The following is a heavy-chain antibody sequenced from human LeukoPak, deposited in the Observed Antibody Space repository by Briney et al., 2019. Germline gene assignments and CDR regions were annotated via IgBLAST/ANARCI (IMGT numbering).Heavy chain of an antibody. D-gene: IGHD4/OR15-4a*01. CDR2: INPNNGGT. CDR1: RYTFTDYY. J-gene: IGHJ4*02. V-gene: IGHV1-2*02. CDR3: LRDLTYGGISSPDW. Sequence: AASVKVSCKASRYTFTDYYMHWVRQAPGQGLEWMGWINPNNGGTTYAQKFQGRVTMTRDTSISTAYMELGRLTSDDTAMYFCLRDLTYGGISSPDWWGQGSLVTVSS.